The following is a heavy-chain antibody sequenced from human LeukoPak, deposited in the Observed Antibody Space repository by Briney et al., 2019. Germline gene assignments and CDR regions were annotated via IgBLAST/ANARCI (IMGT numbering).Heavy chain of an antibody. CDR1: GFTFSSYA. Sequence: PGRSLRLSCAASGFTFSSYAMHWVRQAPGKGLEWVAVISYDGSNKYYADSVKGRFTISRDNSKNTLYLQMNSLRAEDTAVYYCARDVRSTISSWSKTPQDYWGQGTLVTVSS. J-gene: IGHJ4*02. CDR3: ARDVRSTISSWSKTPQDY. D-gene: IGHD6-13*01. CDR2: ISYDGSNK. V-gene: IGHV3-30-3*01.